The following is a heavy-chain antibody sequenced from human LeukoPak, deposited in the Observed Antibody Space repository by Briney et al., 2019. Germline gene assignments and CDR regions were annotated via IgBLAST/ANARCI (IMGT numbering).Heavy chain of an antibody. CDR1: GFTLSSYS. V-gene: IGHV3-48*01. CDR3: ARDRGFDY. Sequence: GESLTLSCAVSGFTLSSYSMKWVRQPPGKGLEWVSYIRSSSSTIYHADSVTGRFTICRDNAKNSLYLQMNSLRADDTAVYYGARDRGFDYWGQGSMVTVSS. J-gene: IGHJ4*02. D-gene: IGHD5-24*01. CDR2: IRSSSSTI.